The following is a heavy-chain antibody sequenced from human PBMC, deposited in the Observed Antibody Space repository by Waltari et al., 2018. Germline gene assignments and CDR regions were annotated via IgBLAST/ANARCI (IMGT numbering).Heavy chain of an antibody. CDR3: ARGGHDFWSGYYRIQERYYFDY. CDR2: ISSSSSTI. CDR1: GFTFSSYS. Sequence: EVQLVESGGGLVQPGGSLRLSCAASGFTFSSYSMNWVRQAPGKGLEWVSYISSSSSTIDYADSVKGRFTISRDNAKNSLYLQMNSLRAEDTAVYYCARGGHDFWSGYYRIQERYYFDYWGQGTLVTVSS. J-gene: IGHJ4*02. D-gene: IGHD3-3*01. V-gene: IGHV3-48*04.